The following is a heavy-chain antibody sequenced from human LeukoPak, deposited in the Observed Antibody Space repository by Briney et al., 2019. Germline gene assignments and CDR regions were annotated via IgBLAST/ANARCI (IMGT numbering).Heavy chain of an antibody. J-gene: IGHJ4*02. D-gene: IGHD6-19*01. V-gene: IGHV3-7*01. Sequence: GGSLTLSCAASGFIFSSYWMSWVRQAPGKGLEWVANIKQDGSEKSYVDSVKGRFTISRDNAKNSLYLQMNSLRAEDTAVYYCARDYSSGWYVNYWGQGTLVTVSS. CDR2: IKQDGSEK. CDR3: ARDYSSGWYVNY. CDR1: GFIFSSYW.